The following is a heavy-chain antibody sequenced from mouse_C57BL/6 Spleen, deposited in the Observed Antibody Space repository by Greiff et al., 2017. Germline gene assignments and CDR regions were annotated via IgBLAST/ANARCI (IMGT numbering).Heavy chain of an antibody. CDR1: GFTFSSYA. CDR2: ISDGGSYT. J-gene: IGHJ4*01. CDR3: ARDRGTTVVARGDY. D-gene: IGHD1-1*01. Sequence: EVQLVESGGGLVKPGGSLKLSCAASGFTFSSYAMSWVRQTPEKRLEWVATISDGGSYTYYPDNVKGRFTISRDNAKNNLYLQMSHLKSEDTAMYYCARDRGTTVVARGDYWGQGTSVTVSS. V-gene: IGHV5-4*01.